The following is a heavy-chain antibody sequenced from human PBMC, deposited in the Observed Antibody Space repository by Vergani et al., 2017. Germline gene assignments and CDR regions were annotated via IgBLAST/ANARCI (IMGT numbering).Heavy chain of an antibody. J-gene: IGHJ4*02. CDR1: EYSFGNYC. D-gene: IGHD1-1*01. V-gene: IGHV5-51*01. CDR3: ARHTTYTDS. CDR2: IYPADSDT. Sequence: EVELVQSGPEMRKPGESLKISCKGSEYSFGNYCIVWVRQMPGKGLEWMGIIYPADSDTRYSPSFQGQVTISADKSISTAFLQWDSRKASDTALYYCARHTTYTDSWGQGTLVTVSS.